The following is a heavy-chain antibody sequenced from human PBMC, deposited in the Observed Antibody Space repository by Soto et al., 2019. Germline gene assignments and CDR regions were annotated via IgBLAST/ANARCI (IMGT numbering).Heavy chain of an antibody. CDR1: GFSLRTRGVG. V-gene: IGHV2-5*02. J-gene: IGHJ4*02. D-gene: IGHD1-26*01. CDR2: IYWDNDK. Sequence: SGPTLVNPTQTLTLTCTFSGFSLRTRGVGVGWIRQTPGKPLEWLAVIYWDNDKRYSPSLKSRLTITNVPSRDQVVLVMTEMDPVDTATYYCAHRSQYSGSYWDGGYFDYWGQGTLVTVSS. CDR3: AHRSQYSGSYWDGGYFDY.